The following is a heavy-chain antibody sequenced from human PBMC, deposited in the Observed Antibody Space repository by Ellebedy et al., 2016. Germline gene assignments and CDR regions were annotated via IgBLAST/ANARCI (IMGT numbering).Heavy chain of an antibody. CDR2: INEDESST. V-gene: IGHV3-74*01. CDR1: GFTFSGYW. Sequence: HTWGSLRLSCTASGFTFSGYWMHWVRQAPGKGLVWVSRINEDESSTSYADSVKGRFTISRDNAKNTLYLHMNSLRAEDTAVYYCARDRRLVDFQTYHLDSWGQGTLVTVSS. J-gene: IGHJ4*02. CDR3: ARDRRLVDFQTYHLDS. D-gene: IGHD2-15*01.